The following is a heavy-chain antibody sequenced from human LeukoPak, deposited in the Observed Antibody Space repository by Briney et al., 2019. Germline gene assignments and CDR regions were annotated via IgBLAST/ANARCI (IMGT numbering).Heavy chain of an antibody. D-gene: IGHD1-26*01. Sequence: ASVEVSCKASGYTFTSYGISWVRQAPGQGLEWMGGIIPIFGTANYAQKFQGRVTITADESTSTAYMELSSLRSEDTAVYYCAREDSGSSRPYYYYYGMDVWGQGTTVTVSS. CDR1: GYTFTSYG. CDR3: AREDSGSSRPYYYYYGMDV. V-gene: IGHV1-69*13. CDR2: IIPIFGTA. J-gene: IGHJ6*02.